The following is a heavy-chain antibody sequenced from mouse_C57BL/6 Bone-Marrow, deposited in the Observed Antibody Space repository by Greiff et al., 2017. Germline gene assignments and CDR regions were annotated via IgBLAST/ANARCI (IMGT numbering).Heavy chain of an antibody. CDR2: IWWDDDK. V-gene: IGHV8-8*01. CDR3: ARMWYYGSWGFAY. Sequence: QVTLKESGPGILQPSQTFSLTCSFSGFSLSTFGMGVGWIRQPSGKGLEWLAHIWWDDDKYYNPALKSRLTISKDTSKNQVFLKIANVDTADTATYYCARMWYYGSWGFAYWGQGTLVTVSA. J-gene: IGHJ3*01. D-gene: IGHD1-1*01. CDR1: GFSLSTFGMG.